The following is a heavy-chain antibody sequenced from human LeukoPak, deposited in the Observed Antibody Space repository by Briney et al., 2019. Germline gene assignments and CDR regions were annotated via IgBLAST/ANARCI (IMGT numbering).Heavy chain of an antibody. Sequence: GGSLRLSCAASGLTFSSYAMSWVRQAPGKGVEWVSAISGSGGSTYYADSVKGRLTISRDNSRNTLYLQMNSLRAEDTAVYYCAKDLRTGTAYYYYGMDVWGKGTTVTVSS. CDR2: ISGSGGST. CDR3: AKDLRTGTAYYYYGMDV. V-gene: IGHV3-23*01. D-gene: IGHD1-1*01. J-gene: IGHJ6*04. CDR1: GLTFSSYA.